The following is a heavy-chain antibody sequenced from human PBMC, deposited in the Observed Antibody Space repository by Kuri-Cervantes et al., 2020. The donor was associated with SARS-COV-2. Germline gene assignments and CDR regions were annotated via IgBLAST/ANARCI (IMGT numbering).Heavy chain of an antibody. Sequence: ASVKVSCKVSGYTLTELSMHWVRQAPGKGLEWMGGFDPEDGETIYAQKFQGRVTMTEDTSTDTAYMELSSLRSEDTAVYYCAGEGIVVVPAAKHTPENYYYYMDVWGKGTTVTVSS. D-gene: IGHD2-2*01. J-gene: IGHJ6*03. CDR2: FDPEDGET. V-gene: IGHV1-24*01. CDR1: GYTLTELS. CDR3: AGEGIVVVPAAKHTPENYYYYMDV.